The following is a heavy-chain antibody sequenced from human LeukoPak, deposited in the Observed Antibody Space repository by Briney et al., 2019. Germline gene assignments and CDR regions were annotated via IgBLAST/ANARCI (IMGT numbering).Heavy chain of an antibody. V-gene: IGHV3-49*04. D-gene: IGHD6-13*01. CDR1: GFTFGDYA. J-gene: IGHJ4*02. CDR3: TRDLMLGIAAASYFDY. Sequence: SLRLSCTASGFTFGDYAMSWVRQAPGKGLEWVGFIRSKAYGGTTEYAASVKGRFTISRDDSKSIAYLQMNSLKTEDTAVYYCTRDLMLGIAAASYFDYWGQGTLVTVSS. CDR2: IRSKAYGGTT.